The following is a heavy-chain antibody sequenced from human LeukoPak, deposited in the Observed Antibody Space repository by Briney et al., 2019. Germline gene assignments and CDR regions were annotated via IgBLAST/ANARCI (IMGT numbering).Heavy chain of an antibody. CDR2: IYTGDSDT. CDR3: ARHGGAAAPGNY. D-gene: IGHD6-13*01. CDR1: GFSFSSYW. J-gene: IGHJ4*02. V-gene: IGHV5-51*01. Sequence: GESLKISCRGSGFSFSSYWIGWVRQMPGKGLEWMGVIYTGDSDTRYSPSFQGQVTISVDKSINTAYLQWSSLKASDTAMYYCARHGGAAAPGNYWGQGTLVTVSS.